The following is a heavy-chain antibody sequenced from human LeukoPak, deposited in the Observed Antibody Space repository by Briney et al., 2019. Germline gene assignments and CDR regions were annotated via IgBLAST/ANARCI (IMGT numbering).Heavy chain of an antibody. J-gene: IGHJ4*02. CDR1: GGSISSSSYY. CDR3: ARVGIGSSSGAEYFDY. D-gene: IGHD6-6*01. Sequence: SETLSLTCTVSGGSISSSSYYWGWIRQPPGKGLEWIGYIYYSGSTNYNPSLKSRVTISVDTSKNQFSLKLSSVTAADTAVYYCARVGIGSSSGAEYFDYWGQGTLVTVSS. CDR2: IYYSGST. V-gene: IGHV4-61*05.